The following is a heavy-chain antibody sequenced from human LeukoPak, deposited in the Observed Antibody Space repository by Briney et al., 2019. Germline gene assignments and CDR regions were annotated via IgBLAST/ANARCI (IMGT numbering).Heavy chain of an antibody. CDR2: IYPGDSDT. D-gene: IGHD1-26*01. J-gene: IGHJ6*03. Sequence: GESLKISCKGFGYRFTSYWIGWVRQIPGKGLEWMGIIYPGDSDTRYSPSFEGQVTISADKSISTAYLQWSSLKASDTAMYYCARVRVGATGNFYYYYYMDVWGRGTTVSVSS. CDR3: ARVRVGATGNFYYYYYMDV. CDR1: GYRFTSYW. V-gene: IGHV5-51*01.